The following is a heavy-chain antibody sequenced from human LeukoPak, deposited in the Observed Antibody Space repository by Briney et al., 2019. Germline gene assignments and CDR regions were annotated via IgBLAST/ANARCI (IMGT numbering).Heavy chain of an antibody. D-gene: IGHD5-18*01. CDR2: ITGSDT. J-gene: IGHJ4*02. V-gene: IGHV3-23*01. CDR3: AKRVGSYGHFDY. Sequence: GGSLRLSCAASGFTFSSYGMGWVRQAPGKGLEWVSAITGSDTYYADSVRGRFTISRDNSKNTLYLQMDSLRAEDTAVYYCAKRVGSYGHFDYWGQGTLVTVSS. CDR1: GFTFSSYG.